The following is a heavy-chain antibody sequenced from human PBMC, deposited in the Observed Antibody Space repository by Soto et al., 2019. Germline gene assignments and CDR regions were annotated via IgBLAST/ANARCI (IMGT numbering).Heavy chain of an antibody. J-gene: IGHJ5*02. CDR2: IYYSGST. D-gene: IGHD3-3*01. CDR3: AGTITIFGVVITNWFDP. V-gene: IGHV4-39*01. CDR1: GGSISSSSYY. Sequence: QLQLQESGPGLVKPSETLSLTCTVSGGSISSSSYYWGWIRQPPGKGLEWIGSIYYSGSTYYNPSRKSRVTISVDTSKNQFSLKLSSVTAADTAVYYCAGTITIFGVVITNWFDPWGQGTLVTVSS.